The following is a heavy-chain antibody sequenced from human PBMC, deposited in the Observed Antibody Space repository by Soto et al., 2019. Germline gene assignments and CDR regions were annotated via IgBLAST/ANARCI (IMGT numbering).Heavy chain of an antibody. D-gene: IGHD2-21*02. V-gene: IGHV4-34*01. CDR1: GGSFSGYY. J-gene: IGHJ6*02. Sequence: ETLSLTCAVYGGSFSGYYWSWIRQPPGKGLEWIGEINHSGSTNYNPSLKSRVTISVDTSKNQFSLKLSSVTAADTAVYYCARDLWGYCGTDCYPLDVWGQGTTVTVSS. CDR2: INHSGST. CDR3: ARDLWGYCGTDCYPLDV.